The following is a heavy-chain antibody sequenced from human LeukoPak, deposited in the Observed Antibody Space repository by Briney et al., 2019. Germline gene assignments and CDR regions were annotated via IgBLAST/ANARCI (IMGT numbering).Heavy chain of an antibody. D-gene: IGHD2-2*01. Sequence: SETLSLTGAVYGGSFSGYYWSWIRHPPGKGLEWIGEINNSGSTNYNPPLKSRVTISVDTSKNQFSLKLSSVTAADTAVYYCARVVPAAIRAFDIWGQGTMVTVSS. V-gene: IGHV4-34*01. CDR3: ARVVPAAIRAFDI. CDR2: INNSGST. CDR1: GGSFSGYY. J-gene: IGHJ3*02.